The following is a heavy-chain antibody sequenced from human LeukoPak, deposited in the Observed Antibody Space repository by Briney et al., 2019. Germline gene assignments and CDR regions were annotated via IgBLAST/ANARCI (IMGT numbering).Heavy chain of an antibody. CDR2: IYYRGGP. J-gene: IGHJ4*02. V-gene: IGHV4-59*08. D-gene: IGHD5-24*01. CDR3: ARLRSEATSFFDY. Sequence: SETLSLTCTVSRGFINSHYWGWIRQPPGKRLEWIGYIYYRGGPNYNPSLTSRVAISVDTSKNQFSLILSSVTAADTAVYYCARLRSEATSFFDYWGQGALVTVSS. CDR1: RGFINSHY.